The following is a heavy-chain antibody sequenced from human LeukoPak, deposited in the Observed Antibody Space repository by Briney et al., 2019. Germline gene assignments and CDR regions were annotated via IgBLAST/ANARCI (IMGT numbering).Heavy chain of an antibody. J-gene: IGHJ4*02. CDR2: IKQDGSEK. D-gene: IGHD7-27*01. CDR1: GFTFSSYW. CDR3: ARPEATNWGYYFDY. V-gene: IGHV3-7*01. Sequence: GGSLRLSCAASGFTFSSYWMSWVRQAPGKGLEWVANIKQDGSEKYYVDSVKGRFTISRDNAKNSLYLQMNSLSAEDTAVYYCARPEATNWGYYFDYWGQGTLVTVSS.